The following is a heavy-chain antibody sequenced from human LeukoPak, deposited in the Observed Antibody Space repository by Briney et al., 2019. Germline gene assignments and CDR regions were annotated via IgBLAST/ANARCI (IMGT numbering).Heavy chain of an antibody. J-gene: IGHJ4*02. CDR3: AKVPRWLQLLGYFDY. CDR2: ISWNSGSI. CDR1: GFTFDDYA. D-gene: IGHD5-24*01. V-gene: IGHV3-9*01. Sequence: PGGSLRLSCAASGFTFDDYAMHWVRQAPGKGLEWVSGISWNSGSIGYADSVKGRFTISRDNAKNSLYLQMNSLRAEDTALYYCAKVPRWLQLLGYFDYWGQGTLVTVSS.